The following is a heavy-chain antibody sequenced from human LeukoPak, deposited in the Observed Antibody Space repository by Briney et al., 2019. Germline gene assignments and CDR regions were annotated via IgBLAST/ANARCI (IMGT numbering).Heavy chain of an antibody. CDR1: GGTFSSYA. J-gene: IGHJ6*02. Sequence: GASVKVSCKASGGTFSSYAISWVRQAPGQGLEWMGRIIPILGIANYAQKFQGRVTITADKSTSTAYMELSSLRSEDTAVYYCARARIVGATYYYYGMDVWGQGTTVTVSS. V-gene: IGHV1-69*04. CDR3: ARARIVGATYYYYGMDV. CDR2: IIPILGIA. D-gene: IGHD1-26*01.